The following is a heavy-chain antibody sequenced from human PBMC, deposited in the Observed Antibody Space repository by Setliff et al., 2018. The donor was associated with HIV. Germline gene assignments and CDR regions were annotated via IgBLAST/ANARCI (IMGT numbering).Heavy chain of an antibody. Sequence: SETLSLTCTVSGGSMSSYYWSWIRQPPGKGLEWIGSIYYTGGTDYNPSLMSRVTISLDTPKNQFSLKLNSAIAADTAVYYCARNRVPSSLWGQGTLVTVSS. CDR3: ARNRVPSSL. CDR1: GGSMSSYY. J-gene: IGHJ4*02. CDR2: IYYTGGT. D-gene: IGHD3-10*01. V-gene: IGHV4-59*01.